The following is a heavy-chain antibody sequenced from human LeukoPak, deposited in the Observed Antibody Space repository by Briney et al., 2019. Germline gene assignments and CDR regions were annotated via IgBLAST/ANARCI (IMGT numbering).Heavy chain of an antibody. CDR3: ARVEGNYGFFDY. V-gene: IGHV4-59*11. D-gene: IGHD3/OR15-3a*01. J-gene: IGHJ4*02. Sequence: SETLSLTCTVSGGSISSHYWSWIRQPPGKGLEWIGYIYYSGSTNYNPSLKSRVTISVDTSKNQFSLKLGSVTAADTAVYYCARVEGNYGFFDYWGQGTLVTVSS. CDR2: IYYSGST. CDR1: GGSISSHY.